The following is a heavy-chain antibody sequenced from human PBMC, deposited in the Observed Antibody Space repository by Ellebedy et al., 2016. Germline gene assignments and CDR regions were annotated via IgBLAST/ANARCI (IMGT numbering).Heavy chain of an antibody. CDR3: ARANTAMVRRNHMDV. CDR1: GFTVSSNQ. D-gene: IGHD5-18*01. J-gene: IGHJ6*02. CDR2: IYSGGGR. Sequence: LSLTCAVSGFTVSSNQMSWVRQAPGKGLKWVSVIYSGGGRYHADSVKGRFTISRDNSKNTLYLQMNSLRAEDTAVYYCARANTAMVRRNHMDVWGQGTTVTVSS. V-gene: IGHV3-66*01.